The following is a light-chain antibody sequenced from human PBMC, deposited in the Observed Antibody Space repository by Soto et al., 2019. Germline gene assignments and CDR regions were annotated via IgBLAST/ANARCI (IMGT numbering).Light chain of an antibody. CDR3: AAWDDSLSGFVA. Sequence: QSALTQPPSASGTPGQRVTISCSGSSSNIGSNYVYWYQQFPGTAPKLLIYRNNQRPSGVPDRFSGSKSGTSASLAISGLRSEDEAEYYCAAWDDSLSGFVAFGGGTKLTVL. V-gene: IGLV1-47*01. CDR2: RNN. CDR1: SSNIGSNY. J-gene: IGLJ2*01.